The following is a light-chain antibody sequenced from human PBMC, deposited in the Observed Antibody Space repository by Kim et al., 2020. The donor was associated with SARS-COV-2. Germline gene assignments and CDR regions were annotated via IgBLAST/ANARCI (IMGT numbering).Light chain of an antibody. CDR1: QSVSIY. CDR3: QQRAA. Sequence: ATLFLSPGDRATLSCRASQSVSIYLAWYQQKPGQAPRLLIFDASNRATGIPARFSGSGSGTDFTLTISRLEPEDFAVYYCQQRAAFGGGTKVDIK. V-gene: IGKV3-11*01. CDR2: DAS. J-gene: IGKJ4*01.